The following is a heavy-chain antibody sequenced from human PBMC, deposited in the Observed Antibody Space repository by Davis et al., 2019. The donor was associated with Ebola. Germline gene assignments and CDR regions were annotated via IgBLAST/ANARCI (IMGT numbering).Heavy chain of an antibody. CDR1: GFTFSSYG. Sequence: GESLKISCAASGFTFSSYGMHWVRQAPGKGLEWVAVISYDGSNKYYADSVKGRFTISRDNSKNTLYLQMNSLRAEDTAVYYCAKEMGMMYFDYWGQGTLVTVSS. J-gene: IGHJ4*02. V-gene: IGHV3-30*18. CDR2: ISYDGSNK. CDR3: AKEMGMMYFDY. D-gene: IGHD3-16*01.